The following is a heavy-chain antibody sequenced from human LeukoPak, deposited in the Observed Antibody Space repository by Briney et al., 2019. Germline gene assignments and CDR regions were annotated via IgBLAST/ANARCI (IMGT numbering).Heavy chain of an antibody. CDR3: ARTPLTYYYDSSGLNWFDP. CDR2: ISAYNGNR. D-gene: IGHD3-22*01. CDR1: GYTFTSYG. J-gene: IGHJ5*02. V-gene: IGHV1-18*01. Sequence: ASVKVSCKASGYTFTSYGISWVRQAPGQGLEWMGWISAYNGNRNYAQKLQGRVTMTTDTSTSTAYMELRSLRSDDTAVYYCARTPLTYYYDSSGLNWFDPWGQGTLVTVSS.